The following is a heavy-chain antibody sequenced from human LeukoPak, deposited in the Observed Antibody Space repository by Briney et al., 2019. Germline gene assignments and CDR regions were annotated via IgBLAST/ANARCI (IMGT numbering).Heavy chain of an antibody. V-gene: IGHV3-30-3*01. CDR1: GFTFSSYA. CDR2: ISYDGSNK. Sequence: GRSLRLSCAASGFTFSSYAMHWVRQVPGKGLEWVAVISYDGSNKYYADSVKGRFTISRDNSKNTLYLQMNSLRAEDTAVYYCAREGIVVVPAAIARYIYYGMDVWGQGTTVTVSS. D-gene: IGHD2-2*01. CDR3: AREGIVVVPAAIARYIYYGMDV. J-gene: IGHJ6*02.